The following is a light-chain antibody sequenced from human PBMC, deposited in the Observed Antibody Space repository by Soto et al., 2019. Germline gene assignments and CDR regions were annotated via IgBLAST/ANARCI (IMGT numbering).Light chain of an antibody. CDR3: QQYNSYLYT. CDR2: DAS. Sequence: DIQMTQSPSTLSASVGDRVNITCRASQSISSWLAWYQQKPGKAPKLLIYDASSLESGVQSRFSGSASGTEFTLTISRLQPDDFAAYYCQQYNSYLYTFGQGTKLEIK. CDR1: QSISSW. V-gene: IGKV1-5*01. J-gene: IGKJ2*01.